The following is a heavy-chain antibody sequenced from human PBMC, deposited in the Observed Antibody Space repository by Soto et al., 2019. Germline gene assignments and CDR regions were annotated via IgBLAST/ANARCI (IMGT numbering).Heavy chain of an antibody. D-gene: IGHD1-26*01. CDR2: ISAYNGNT. CDR1: GDTFTSYG. CDR3: ASDAAVGLFDY. Sequence: QVHLVQSGAEVKKPGASVKVSCKASGDTFTSYGISWVRQAPGQGLAWMVWISAYNGNTKYAQKLQSRVTMTTDTSTSTAYMELRSLRSDDTDVYYCASDAAVGLFDYWGQGTLVTVSS. V-gene: IGHV1-18*01. J-gene: IGHJ4*02.